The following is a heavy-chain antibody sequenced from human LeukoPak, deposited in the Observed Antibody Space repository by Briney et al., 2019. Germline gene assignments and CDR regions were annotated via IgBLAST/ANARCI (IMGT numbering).Heavy chain of an antibody. J-gene: IGHJ4*02. CDR2: INQVGSAQ. CDR3: ARDVHGGAFDY. D-gene: IGHD2-15*01. CDR1: GFTFSSYW. V-gene: IGHV3-7*01. Sequence: GGSLRLSCAVSGFTFSSYWMNWVRQAPGKGLEWVANINQVGSAQNYVDSVKGRFTFSRDNTMNSLSLQMNNLRAEDTAIYYCARDVHGGAFDYWGQGTLVTVSS.